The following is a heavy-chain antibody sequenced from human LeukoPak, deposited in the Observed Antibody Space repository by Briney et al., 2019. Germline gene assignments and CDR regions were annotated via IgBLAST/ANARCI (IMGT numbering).Heavy chain of an antibody. CDR1: GYPISSNYY. J-gene: IGHJ2*01. D-gene: IGHD3-3*01. CDR3: AALSLIGDRRYWYFDF. Sequence: PSETLSLTCAVSGYPISSNYYWGWIRLPPEKGLEWIANIYHAGKTYYNPSLKSRVTMSVDTSRNQFSLQLSSVTAADAAVYYYAALSLIGDRRYWYFDFWGRGTLVTVSS. V-gene: IGHV4-38-2*01. CDR2: IYHAGKT.